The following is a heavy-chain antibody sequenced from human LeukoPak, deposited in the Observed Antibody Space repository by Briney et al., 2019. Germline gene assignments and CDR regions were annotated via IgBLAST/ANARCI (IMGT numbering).Heavy chain of an antibody. CDR3: AREKGVVVVPAAIRGYAFDI. D-gene: IGHD2-2*02. CDR1: GGTFSSYA. CDR2: IIPIFGTA. Sequence: SVKVSCKASGGTFSSYAISWVRQAPGQGLEWMGGIIPIFGTANYAQKFQGRVTITADESTSTAYMELSSLRSEDTAVYYCAREKGVVVVPAAIRGYAFDIWGQGTMVTVSS. V-gene: IGHV1-69*13. J-gene: IGHJ3*02.